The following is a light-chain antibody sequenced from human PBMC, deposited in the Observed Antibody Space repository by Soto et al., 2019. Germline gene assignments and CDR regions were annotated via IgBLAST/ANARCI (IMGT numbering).Light chain of an antibody. CDR2: DVS. V-gene: IGLV2-11*01. J-gene: IGLJ1*01. Sequence: QSVLTQPRSVSGSPGQSVTISCTGTSSDVGGYNYVSWYQQHPGKAPKLMIYDVSKRPSGVPDRFSGSKSGNTASLTISGLQAEDEADYYCCSYAGSYSPDVFGTGTKLTVL. CDR1: SSDVGGYNY. CDR3: CSYAGSYSPDV.